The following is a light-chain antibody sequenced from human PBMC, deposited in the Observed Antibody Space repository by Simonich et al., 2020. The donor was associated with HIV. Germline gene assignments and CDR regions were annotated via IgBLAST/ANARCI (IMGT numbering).Light chain of an antibody. CDR3: QQRSNWPLT. CDR1: QSVSSY. Sequence: EIVLTQSPATLSLSPGERATLPGRASQSVSSYLAWYQQKPGQAPRLLIYEESNRATGIPARFSGSGSGTDFTLTISSLEPEDFAVYYCQQRSNWPLTFGGGTKVEIK. CDR2: EES. J-gene: IGKJ4*01. V-gene: IGKV3-11*01.